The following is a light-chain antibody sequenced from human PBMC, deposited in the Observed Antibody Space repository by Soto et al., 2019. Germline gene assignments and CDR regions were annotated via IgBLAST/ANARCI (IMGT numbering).Light chain of an antibody. Sequence: VLTQSPCTLSLSPGETATLSCRASHSVSRTYLAWYQQKPGQAPRLLIFGASDRATGTPDRFSGSGSGTDFTLTISSLQPEDFATYYCQQSYSTPPITFGQGTRLEIK. J-gene: IGKJ5*01. CDR1: HSVSRTY. CDR3: QQSYSTPPIT. V-gene: IGKV3-20*01. CDR2: GAS.